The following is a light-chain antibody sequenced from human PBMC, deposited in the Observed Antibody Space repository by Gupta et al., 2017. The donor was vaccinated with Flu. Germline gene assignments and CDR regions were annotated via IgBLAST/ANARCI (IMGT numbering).Light chain of an antibody. CDR2: DDS. CDR1: SIGTKG. V-gene: IGLV3-21*02. CDR3: QMWDGSSDYPKI. J-gene: IGLJ2*01. Sequence: SYVLTPPPSGHVAPGQTARITCGGNSIGTKGVHWYQQKPGQAPVLVVDDDSDRPSGIPERFSGSNAGNTATLTISGVEAGDEADYYCQMWDGSSDYPKIFGGGTKLTVL.